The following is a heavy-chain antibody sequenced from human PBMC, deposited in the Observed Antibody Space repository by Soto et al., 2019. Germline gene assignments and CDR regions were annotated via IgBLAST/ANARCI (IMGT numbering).Heavy chain of an antibody. D-gene: IGHD6-19*01. V-gene: IGHV3-7*04. CDR3: AKDASGWSVT. CDR2: MNQDGSEK. CDR1: GFTFSNFW. Sequence: EVQLVESGGALVQPGGSLRLSCAASGFTFSNFWMSWVRQTPGRGLEWVANMNQDGSEKYYLDSVRGRFTISRDNAKNSLSLQINSLRAGDTAVYYCAKDASGWSVTWGQGTPVIVSS. J-gene: IGHJ5*02.